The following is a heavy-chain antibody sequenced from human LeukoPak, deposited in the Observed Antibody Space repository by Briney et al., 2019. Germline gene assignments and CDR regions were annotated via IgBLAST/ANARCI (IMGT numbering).Heavy chain of an antibody. V-gene: IGHV3-7*01. CDR3: ASLDTAMVNSDY. CDR2: IKQDGSEK. Sequence: GGSLRLSCAASGFTFSRYWMSWVRQAPGKGLEWVANIKQDGSEKHYVDSVKGRFTISRDNAKNPLYLQMNSLRAEDTAVYYCASLDTAMVNSDYWGQGTLVTVSS. CDR1: GFTFSRYW. D-gene: IGHD5-18*01. J-gene: IGHJ4*02.